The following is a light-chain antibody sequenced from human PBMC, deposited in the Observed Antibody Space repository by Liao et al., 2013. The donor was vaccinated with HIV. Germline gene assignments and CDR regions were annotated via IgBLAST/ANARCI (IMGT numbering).Light chain of an antibody. CDR3: QAWDRNTAI. Sequence: SYVLTQPPSVSVAPGKTAKITCGENNVVSKSVHWYQQKPGQSPLLVIYQDTYRPSGIPERFSGSNSGNTATLTISGTQPMDEADYYCQAWDRNTAIFGGGTKLTVL. V-gene: IGLV3-21*01. J-gene: IGLJ2*01. CDR2: QDT. CDR1: NVVSKS.